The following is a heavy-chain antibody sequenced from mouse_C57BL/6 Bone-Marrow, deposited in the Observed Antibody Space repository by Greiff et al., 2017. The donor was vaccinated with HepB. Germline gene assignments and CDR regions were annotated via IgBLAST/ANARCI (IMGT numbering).Heavy chain of an antibody. D-gene: IGHD2-5*01. CDR3: ARNGAYYSNYVYFDY. V-gene: IGHV2-2*01. Sequence: VNVVESGPGLVQPSQSLSITCTVSGFSLTSYGVHWVRQSPGKGLEWLGVIWSGGSTDYNAAFISRLSISKDNSKSQVFFKMNSLQADDTAIYYCARNGAYYSNYVYFDYWGQGTTLTVSS. CDR1: GFSLTSYG. CDR2: IWSGGST. J-gene: IGHJ2*01.